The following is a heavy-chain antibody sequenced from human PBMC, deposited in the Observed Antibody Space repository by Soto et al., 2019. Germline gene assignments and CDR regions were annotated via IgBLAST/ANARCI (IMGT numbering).Heavy chain of an antibody. CDR3: ASYGPGSYYNGYDFDY. CDR1: GGSFSAYY. CDR2: IHHSGIT. D-gene: IGHD3-10*01. Sequence: PSETLSLTCDVYGGSFSAYYWTWIRQSPGKGLEWIGEIHHSGITNYNPSLKSRVTISVDTSKNQFSLDLRSVTAADTAMYYCASYGPGSYYNGYDFDYWGQGTLVTVS. V-gene: IGHV4-34*01. J-gene: IGHJ4*02.